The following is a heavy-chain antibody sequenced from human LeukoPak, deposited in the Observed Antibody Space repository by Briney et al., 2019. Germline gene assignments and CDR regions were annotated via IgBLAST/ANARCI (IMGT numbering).Heavy chain of an antibody. Sequence: GGSLRLSCAASGFTFSSYAMSWVRQAPGKGLXXXXXXSGSGGSTYYADSVXGRFTISRDNSKNTLYLQMNSLRAEDTAVYYCAKYSGSYYYPPNWDSWGQGTLVTVSS. J-gene: IGHJ4*02. V-gene: IGHV3-23*01. CDR2: XSGSGGST. D-gene: IGHD1-26*01. CDR3: AKYSGSYYYPPNWDS. CDR1: GFTFSSYA.